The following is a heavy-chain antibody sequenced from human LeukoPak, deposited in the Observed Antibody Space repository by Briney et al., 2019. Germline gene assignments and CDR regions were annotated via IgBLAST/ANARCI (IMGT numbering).Heavy chain of an antibody. Sequence: SVNVSCKASGGTFSNYAISWVRQAPGQGLEWMGGIVPIFGTANYAQKFQGRVTITADKSTSTAYMELSSLRSEDTAVYYCARAGYCSSTSCYSYGMDVWGKGTTVTVSS. J-gene: IGHJ6*04. D-gene: IGHD2-2*01. CDR2: IVPIFGTA. CDR1: GGTFSNYA. V-gene: IGHV1-69*06. CDR3: ARAGYCSSTSCYSYGMDV.